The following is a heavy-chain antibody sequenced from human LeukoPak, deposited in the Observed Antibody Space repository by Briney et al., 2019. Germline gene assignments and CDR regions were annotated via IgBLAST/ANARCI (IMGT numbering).Heavy chain of an antibody. J-gene: IGHJ3*01. CDR1: GLRVRTNY. CDR2: IYSGGNI. CDR3: VRAVHHLFYSDSSGYYGDAFDV. D-gene: IGHD3-22*01. V-gene: IGHV3-53*01. Sequence: SGGSLRLSCAASGLRVRTNYMRWVRQAPGKGLEWVSVIYSGGNIRYADSVKGRFTISRDNSRDTLHLQMNSLRVDDTAVYYCVRAVHHLFYSDSSGYYGDAFDVWGQGTVVTVSS.